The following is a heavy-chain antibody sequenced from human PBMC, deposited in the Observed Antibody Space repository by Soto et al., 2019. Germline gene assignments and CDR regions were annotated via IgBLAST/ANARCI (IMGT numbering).Heavy chain of an antibody. Sequence: ASMKVSCKAPGGNFSSNGIRWVRQAPGQGLELMGGIIPTFGTTNYAHKFRGRVTITADESTGTAYMELSSLRSDDTAVYYCAGASDSTWYNWLDPWGQGTLVTVSS. CDR2: IIPTFGTT. CDR3: AGASDSTWYNWLDP. J-gene: IGHJ5*02. CDR1: GGNFSSNG. V-gene: IGHV1-69*13. D-gene: IGHD4-4*01.